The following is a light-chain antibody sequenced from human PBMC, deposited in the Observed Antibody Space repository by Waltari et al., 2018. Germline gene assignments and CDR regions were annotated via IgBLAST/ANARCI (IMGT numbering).Light chain of an antibody. V-gene: IGLV6-57*01. CDR1: TGSIAGNY. CDR3: QSYDNNKPLV. Sequence: NFMLTQPHSVSDSPGKTVTISCTRSTGSIAGNYVQRYQQRPGTSPTTVIYENNKRPSGVPDRFSVSIDSSSNSVSLTISGLKTEDEADYYCQSYDNNKPLVFGGGTKLTVL. CDR2: ENN. J-gene: IGLJ3*02.